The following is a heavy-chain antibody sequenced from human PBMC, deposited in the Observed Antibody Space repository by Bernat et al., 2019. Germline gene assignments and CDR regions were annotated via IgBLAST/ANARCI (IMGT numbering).Heavy chain of an antibody. Sequence: QVQLAESGGGVVQPGRSLRLSCAASGFTFSSYGMHWVRQAPGKGLEWVAVIWYDGSNKYYADAVKGRFIISRDNSKNTVFLQMSSLRAEDTAVYYCARLGVRLSIDYWGQGTLVTVSS. V-gene: IGHV3-33*01. D-gene: IGHD2-8*01. CDR3: ARLGVRLSIDY. CDR1: GFTFSSYG. J-gene: IGHJ4*02. CDR2: IWYDGSNK.